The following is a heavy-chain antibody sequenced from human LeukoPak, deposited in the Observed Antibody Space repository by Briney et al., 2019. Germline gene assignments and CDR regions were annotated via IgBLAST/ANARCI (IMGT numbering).Heavy chain of an antibody. V-gene: IGHV4-59*11. Sequence: PSETLSLTCTVSGGSISSHYWSWIRQPPGKGLEWIGYIYYSGSTNYNPSLKSRVTISVDTSKNQFSLKLSSVTAADTAVYYCARDRPGGDGGPDAFDIWGQGTMVTVSS. CDR2: IYYSGST. J-gene: IGHJ3*02. D-gene: IGHD3-16*01. CDR3: ARDRPGGDGGPDAFDI. CDR1: GGSISSHY.